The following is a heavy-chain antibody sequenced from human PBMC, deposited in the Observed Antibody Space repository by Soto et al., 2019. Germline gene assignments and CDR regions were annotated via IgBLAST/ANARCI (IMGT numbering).Heavy chain of an antibody. CDR1: GFTVGSYW. D-gene: IGHD6-19*01. J-gene: IGHJ6*03. CDR2: IKEDGSET. V-gene: IGHV3-7*01. CDR3: AREGQWLVLDYYYYYYLAG. Sequence: EVQLVESGGGLVQPGGSLRLSCVASGFTVGSYWMTWVRQAPGKALEWVANIKEDGSETYYVDSVKGRFTISRDNAKNSLFLQMISLRAEDTAVYYCAREGQWLVLDYYYYYYLAGWGKVATVTVSS.